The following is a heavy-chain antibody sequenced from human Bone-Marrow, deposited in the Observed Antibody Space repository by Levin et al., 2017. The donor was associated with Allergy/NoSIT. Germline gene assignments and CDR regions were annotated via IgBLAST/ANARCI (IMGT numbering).Heavy chain of an antibody. D-gene: IGHD5-24*01. J-gene: IGHJ4*02. CDR2: VDGSGAYT. CDR1: GLSFSDYN. CDR3: AKDLSRDGYNFGVLCFDS. V-gene: IGHV3-23*01. Sequence: GGSLRLSCVGSGLSFSDYNMNWVRRAPGKGLEWVSAVDGSGAYTYYADSVAGRFTISRDNSKNTLYLQLNSLRAEDTAVYYCAKDLSRDGYNFGVLCFDSWGQGTLVTVSS.